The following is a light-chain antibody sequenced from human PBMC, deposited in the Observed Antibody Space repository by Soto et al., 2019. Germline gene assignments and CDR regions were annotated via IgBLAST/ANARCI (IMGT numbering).Light chain of an antibody. CDR3: CSYTTSGVV. V-gene: IGLV2-18*02. Sequence: QSALTQPPSVSGSPGQSVTISCTGTSSDVGNYNRVSWYQQPPGTAPKFMIYEVSKRPSGVPDRFSGSKSGNTASLTISGLQAEDEANYYCCSYTTSGVVFGGGTKVTVL. J-gene: IGLJ2*01. CDR2: EVS. CDR1: SSDVGNYNR.